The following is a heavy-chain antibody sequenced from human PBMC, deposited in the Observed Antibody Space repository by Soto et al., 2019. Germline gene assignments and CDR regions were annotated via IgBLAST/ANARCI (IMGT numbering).Heavy chain of an antibody. V-gene: IGHV5-51*03. J-gene: IGHJ3*02. CDR1: GYSFTSYW. D-gene: IGHD3-16*01. Sequence: KQRGALKISCKGSGYSFTSYWIGWVRQMPGKGLEWMGIIYPGDSDTRYSPSFQGQVTISADKSISTAYLQWSSLKASDTAMYYCARIGRYDYIWGSLADQPPHPSADAFDIWGQGTMVTVSS. CDR2: IYPGDSDT. CDR3: ARIGRYDYIWGSLADQPPHPSADAFDI.